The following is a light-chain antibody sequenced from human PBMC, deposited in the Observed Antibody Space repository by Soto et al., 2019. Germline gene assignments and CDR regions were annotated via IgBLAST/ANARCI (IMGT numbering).Light chain of an antibody. V-gene: IGLV2-14*01. Sequence: QSVLTQPASVSGSPGQSITIFCSGTSSDVGAYKFVSWYRHHPGKAPQVMIYEVSNRPSGVSNRFSSSKSGNTASLTISGLQPEDEGDYYCSSYTSTSTPWVFGGGTKLTVL. CDR3: SSYTSTSTPWV. J-gene: IGLJ3*02. CDR1: SSDVGAYKF. CDR2: EVS.